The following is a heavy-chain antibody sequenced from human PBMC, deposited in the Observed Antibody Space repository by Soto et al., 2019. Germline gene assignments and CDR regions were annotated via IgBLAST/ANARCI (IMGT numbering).Heavy chain of an antibody. Sequence: GESLKISCKGSGYIFTDYWIAWVRQMPGKGLEWMGIIYPSDSDTRYSPSFQGQVTISVDKSISTAYLQLSSLKASDTAMYYCTRPRYGTPGTPALLDYWGQGTLVTVSS. CDR3: TRPRYGTPGTPALLDY. V-gene: IGHV5-51*01. CDR2: IYPSDSDT. J-gene: IGHJ4*02. CDR1: GYIFTDYW. D-gene: IGHD1-1*01.